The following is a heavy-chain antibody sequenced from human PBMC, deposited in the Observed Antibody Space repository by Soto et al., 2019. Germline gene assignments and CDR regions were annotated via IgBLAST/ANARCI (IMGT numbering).Heavy chain of an antibody. J-gene: IGHJ4*02. CDR2: ITHGGTT. CDR1: GGSFNGYD. D-gene: IGHD3-22*01. CDR3: ARVAYFDTTGYYYYFDY. V-gene: IGHV4-34*10. Sequence: SETLWITCAVYGGSFNGYDWSWIRQSPGKGLEWIGEITHGGTTTYSPSLKSRITMSLDTSKNQFSLKLTSVTAADTAVYYCARVAYFDTTGYYYYFDYWGQGTLVTVSS.